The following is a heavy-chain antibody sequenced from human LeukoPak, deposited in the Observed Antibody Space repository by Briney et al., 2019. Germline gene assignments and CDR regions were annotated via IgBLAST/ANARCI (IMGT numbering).Heavy chain of an antibody. CDR2: ILPILGIA. V-gene: IGHV1-69*04. CDR3: ARDGGSTSHYYYGMDV. Sequence: SVKVSCKASGGTFSSYAISWVRQAPGQGLEWMGRILPILGIANYAQKFQGRVTITADKSTSTAYMELSSLRSEDTAVYYCARDGGSTSHYYYGMDVWGQGTTVTVSS. CDR1: GGTFSSYA. J-gene: IGHJ6*02. D-gene: IGHD2-2*01.